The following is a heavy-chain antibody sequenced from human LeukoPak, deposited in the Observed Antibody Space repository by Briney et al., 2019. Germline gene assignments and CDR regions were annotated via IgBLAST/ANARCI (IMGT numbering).Heavy chain of an antibody. J-gene: IGHJ4*01. D-gene: IGHD6-13*01. CDR2: IYYSGST. V-gene: IGHV4-39*07. Sequence: SETLSLTCTVSGGSISSSSYYWGWIRQPPGKGLEWIGSIYYSGSTYYNPSLKSRVTISVDTSKNQFSLKLSSVTAADTAVHYCARDSGSWRKDFDYWGQGTLVTVSS. CDR3: ARDSGSWRKDFDY. CDR1: GGSISSSSYY.